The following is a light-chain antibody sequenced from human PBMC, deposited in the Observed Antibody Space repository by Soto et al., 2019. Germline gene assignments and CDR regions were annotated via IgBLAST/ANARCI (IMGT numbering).Light chain of an antibody. J-gene: IGKJ2*01. CDR2: GAS. Sequence: EIVLTQSPGTLSLSPGERATLSCRASQSVSSSYLVWYQQKPGQAPRLLIYGASSRATGIPDRFSGSGSGTDFTLTISRLEPEDFAVYYCQQYGSSPLYTFGQGTKLES. CDR1: QSVSSSY. CDR3: QQYGSSPLYT. V-gene: IGKV3-20*01.